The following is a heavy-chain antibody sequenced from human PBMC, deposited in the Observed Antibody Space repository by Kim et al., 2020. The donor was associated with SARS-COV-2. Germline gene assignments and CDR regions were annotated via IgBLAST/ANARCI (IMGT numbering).Heavy chain of an antibody. D-gene: IGHD2-21*02. CDR2: IYSIGKS. Sequence: SETLSLTCSVSGGSISSSDYYWAWIRQTPGKGLEWLTSIYSIGKSFYNPSLNSRLATSVDTSTNQFSLTLSSVTATDTAVYYCARQVRIVVVTGKPNYF. V-gene: IGHV4-39*01. J-gene: IGHJ4*01. CDR3: ARQVRIVVVTGKPNYF. CDR1: GGSISSSDYY.